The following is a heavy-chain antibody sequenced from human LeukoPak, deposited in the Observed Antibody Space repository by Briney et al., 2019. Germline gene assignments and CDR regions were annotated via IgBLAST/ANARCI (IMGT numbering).Heavy chain of an antibody. CDR1: GGSISSSSYY. J-gene: IGHJ5*02. V-gene: IGHV4-39*01. CDR3: ARGLHYSSSWYTGGGWFDP. Sequence: KASETLSLTCTVSGGSISSSSYYWGWIRQPPGKGLEWIGSIYYSGSTYYNPSLKSRVTISVDTSKNQFSLKLSSVTAADTAVYYCARGLHYSSSWYTGGGWFDPWGQGTLVTVSS. D-gene: IGHD6-13*01. CDR2: IYYSGST.